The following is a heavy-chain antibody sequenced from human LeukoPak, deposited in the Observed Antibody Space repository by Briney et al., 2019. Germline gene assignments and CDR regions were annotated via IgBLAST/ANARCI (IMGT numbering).Heavy chain of an antibody. Sequence: ASVKVSCKASGYIFTIYGISWVRQAPGQGLEWMGWISAYNGNTNYAQNLQDRVTMTTDTSTSTAYMELRSLRSDDTAVYYCVRHPGNTGYDSFDSWGQGTLVTVSP. CDR2: ISAYNGNT. D-gene: IGHD5-12*01. CDR1: GYIFTIYG. J-gene: IGHJ4*02. CDR3: VRHPGNTGYDSFDS. V-gene: IGHV1-18*04.